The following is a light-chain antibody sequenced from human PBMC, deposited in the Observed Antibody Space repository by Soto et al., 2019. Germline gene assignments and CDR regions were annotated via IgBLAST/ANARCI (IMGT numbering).Light chain of an antibody. J-gene: IGKJ1*01. V-gene: IGKV3-20*01. Sequence: EIVLTQSPGTLSLSPGERATLSCRASQSVSSNYLAWYQQKPGQAPRLLIYGASRRATGIPDRFSGSGSGTDFTLTISRLEPEDFAVYYCQQYDRSPRTFGQGTKVEIQ. CDR1: QSVSSNY. CDR2: GAS. CDR3: QQYDRSPRT.